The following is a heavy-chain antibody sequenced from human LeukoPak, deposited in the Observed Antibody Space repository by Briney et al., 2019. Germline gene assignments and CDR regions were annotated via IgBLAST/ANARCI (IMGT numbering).Heavy chain of an antibody. Sequence: GGSLRLSCAASGFTFSSYAMHWVRQAPGKGLEWVAVISYDGSNKYYADSVKGRFTISRDNSKNTLSLQMTSLRAEDTAVYYCARGQRGGSGSYRYWGQGTLVTVSS. CDR1: GFTFSSYA. CDR3: ARGQRGGSGSYRY. CDR2: ISYDGSNK. J-gene: IGHJ4*02. V-gene: IGHV3-30-3*01. D-gene: IGHD3-10*01.